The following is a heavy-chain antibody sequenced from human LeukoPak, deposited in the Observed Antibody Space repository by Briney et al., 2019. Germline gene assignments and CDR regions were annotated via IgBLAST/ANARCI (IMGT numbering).Heavy chain of an antibody. CDR3: ARGGYNHAFDI. J-gene: IGHJ3*02. CDR2: INNDGGGT. Sequence: GGSLRLSCAASGFTFSSYAMSWVRQPPGKGLVWVSRINNDGGGTIYADSVRGRFTISRDNAKSTLYLQMNSLGAEDTAVYYCARGGYNHAFDIWGQGTVVTVSS. V-gene: IGHV3-74*01. D-gene: IGHD5-24*01. CDR1: GFTFSSYA.